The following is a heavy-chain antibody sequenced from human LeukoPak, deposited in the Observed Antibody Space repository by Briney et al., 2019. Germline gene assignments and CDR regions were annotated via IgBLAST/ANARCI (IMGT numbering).Heavy chain of an antibody. J-gene: IGHJ4*02. V-gene: IGHV4-34*01. CDR1: GGSFSGYY. D-gene: IGHD6-19*01. Sequence: SETLSLTCAVYGGSFSGYYWSWIRQPPGKGLEWIGEINHSGSTNYSPSLKSRVTISVDTSKNQFSLKLSSVTAADTAVYYCARRQRGYSSGWVGGEKYYFDYWGQGTLVTVSS. CDR2: INHSGST. CDR3: ARRQRGYSSGWVGGEKYYFDY.